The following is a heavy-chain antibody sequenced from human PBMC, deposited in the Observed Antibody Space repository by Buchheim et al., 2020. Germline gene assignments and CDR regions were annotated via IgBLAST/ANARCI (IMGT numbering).Heavy chain of an antibody. J-gene: IGHJ4*02. Sequence: QVQLQESGPGLVKLSETLSLTCSVSGGSISTYYWSWIRQPPGKGLEWIGYIYYSGSTNYNPSLKSRVSISVDTSKNQFSLKLTSVTAADTAVYYCARGAHSGSYLSFFDYWGQGTL. CDR3: ARGAHSGSYLSFFDY. CDR1: GGSISTYY. V-gene: IGHV4-59*01. D-gene: IGHD1-26*01. CDR2: IYYSGST.